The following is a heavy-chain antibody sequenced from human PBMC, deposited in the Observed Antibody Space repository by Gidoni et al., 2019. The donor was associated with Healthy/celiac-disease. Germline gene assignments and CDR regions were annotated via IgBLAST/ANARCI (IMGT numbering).Heavy chain of an antibody. Sequence: QLQLQESGPGLVKPSETLSLTCTVSGGSISSSSYYWGWIRQPPGKGLEWIGSIYYSGSTYYNPSLKSRVTISVDTSKNQFSLKLSSVTAADTAVYYCASNYYDSSGYFYYWGQGTLVTVSS. D-gene: IGHD3-22*01. V-gene: IGHV4-39*01. CDR2: IYYSGST. J-gene: IGHJ4*02. CDR3: ASNYYDSSGYFYY. CDR1: GGSISSSSYY.